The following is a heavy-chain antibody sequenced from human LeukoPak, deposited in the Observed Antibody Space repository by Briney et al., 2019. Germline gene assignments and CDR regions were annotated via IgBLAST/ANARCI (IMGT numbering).Heavy chain of an antibody. V-gene: IGHV4-59*01. CDR1: GGSISSYY. J-gene: IGHJ3*02. Sequence: PSETLSLTCTVSGGSISSYYWSWIRQPPGKGLEWIGYIYYSGSTNYNPSLKSRVTISVDTSKNQFSLKLSSVTAADTAVHYCARGELLDAFDIWGQGTMVTVSS. D-gene: IGHD1-7*01. CDR3: ARGELLDAFDI. CDR2: IYYSGST.